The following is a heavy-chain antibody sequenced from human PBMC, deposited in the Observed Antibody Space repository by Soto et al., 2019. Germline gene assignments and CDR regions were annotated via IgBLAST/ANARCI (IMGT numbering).Heavy chain of an antibody. CDR2: IIPILTTP. V-gene: IGHV1-69*13. CDR3: ATSVGIAPTGEDGMDV. Sequence: SVKVSCKASGGTFSSYAISWVRQAPGQGLEWIGGIIPILTTPNYAQKFQGRVTIVADESTTTVYMELSSPKFEDTAVYYCATSVGIAPTGEDGMDVWGQGTSVTVSS. D-gene: IGHD2-8*02. J-gene: IGHJ6*02. CDR1: GGTFSSYA.